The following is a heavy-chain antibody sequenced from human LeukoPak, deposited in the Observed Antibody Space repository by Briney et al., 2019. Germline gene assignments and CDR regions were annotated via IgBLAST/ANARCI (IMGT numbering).Heavy chain of an antibody. Sequence: GGSLRLSCAASGFTFSSYGMHWVRQAPGKGLEWVAVILYDGSNKYYADSVKGRFTISRDNSKNTLYLQMNSLRAEDTAVYYCAKDIVATIHYFDYWGQGTLVTVSS. CDR1: GFTFSSYG. J-gene: IGHJ4*02. CDR2: ILYDGSNK. CDR3: AKDIVATIHYFDY. D-gene: IGHD5-12*01. V-gene: IGHV3-30*18.